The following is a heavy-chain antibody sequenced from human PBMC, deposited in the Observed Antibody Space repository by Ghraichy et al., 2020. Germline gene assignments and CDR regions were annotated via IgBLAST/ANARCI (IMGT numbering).Heavy chain of an antibody. CDR2: ISGGGVGT. V-gene: IGHV3-23*01. J-gene: IGHJ3*02. CDR1: GFTFSSYA. CDR3: AKDRGSCWYSIRLDSFDI. D-gene: IGHD6-19*01. Sequence: GESLKISCAASGFTFSSYAMSWVRQAPGKGLEWVSHISGGGVGTYYADSVKGRFTISRDNSKNTMYLQMNSLRAEDTAVYYCAKDRGSCWYSIRLDSFDIWGRGKMVTVSS.